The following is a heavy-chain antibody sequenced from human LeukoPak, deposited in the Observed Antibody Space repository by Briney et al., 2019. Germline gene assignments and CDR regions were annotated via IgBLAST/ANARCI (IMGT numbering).Heavy chain of an antibody. Sequence: PGGSPRLSCAASGFTFSSYGMHWVRQAPGKGLEWVAVIWYDGSNKYYADSVKGRFTISRDNSKNTLYLQMNSLRAEDTAVYYCARDARKTLRYFDWYIGYWGQGTLVTVSS. J-gene: IGHJ4*02. V-gene: IGHV3-33*01. CDR3: ARDARKTLRYFDWYIGY. CDR1: GFTFSSYG. CDR2: IWYDGSNK. D-gene: IGHD3-9*01.